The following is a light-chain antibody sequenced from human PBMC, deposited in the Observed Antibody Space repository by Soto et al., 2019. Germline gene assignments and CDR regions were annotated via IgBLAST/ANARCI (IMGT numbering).Light chain of an antibody. Sequence: EIVLTQSPVTLSLSPGERATLSCRASQSVSSYLTWYQQKPGQAHRLLIYDVSNRATGIPDRFSGIGSATDFTLTISSLEPEEFAVYYCPQRSNWPSTFGAGTKVEIK. J-gene: IGKJ4*01. V-gene: IGKV3-11*01. CDR3: PQRSNWPST. CDR1: QSVSSY. CDR2: DVS.